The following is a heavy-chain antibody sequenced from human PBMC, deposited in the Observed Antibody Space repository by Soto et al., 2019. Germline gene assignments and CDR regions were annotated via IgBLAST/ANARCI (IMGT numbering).Heavy chain of an antibody. Sequence: VQLVESGGAVVQPGGSLRLSCAASGFTFSDYALHWVRQAPGKGLEWVSLISWDGSRSYYADSVKGRFIISRDNSKSTLSLQMNSLRPEDTGVYYCAKDAGSTEYFFASWGQGTLVSVSS. CDR2: ISWDGSRS. CDR3: AKDAGSTEYFFAS. J-gene: IGHJ4*02. V-gene: IGHV3-43D*04. CDR1: GFTFSDYA.